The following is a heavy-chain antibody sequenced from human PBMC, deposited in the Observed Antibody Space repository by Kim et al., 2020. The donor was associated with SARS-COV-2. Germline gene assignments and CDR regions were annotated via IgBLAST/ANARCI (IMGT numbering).Heavy chain of an antibody. CDR2: INPNSSGST. CDR3: ARRSPSEPYCSGGTCYDPYQSGMDV. V-gene: IGHV1-2*06. Sequence: ASVKVSCKASGYTFIDYHIHWVRRAPGQGLEWMGRINPNSSGSTKYAQKFQGRVTMNRDTSINTAYMELSRLDSDDTAVYFCARRSPSEPYCSGGTCYDPYQSGMDVWGQGTTVTVSS. J-gene: IGHJ6*02. CDR1: GYTFIDYH. D-gene: IGHD2-15*01.